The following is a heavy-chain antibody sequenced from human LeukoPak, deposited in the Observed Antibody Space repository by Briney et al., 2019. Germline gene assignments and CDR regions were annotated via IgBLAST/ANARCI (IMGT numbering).Heavy chain of an antibody. D-gene: IGHD6-13*01. J-gene: IGHJ4*02. Sequence: PGESLKISCAASGFTLSSYGMHWVRQAPGKGLEWVAVIWYDGSNKYYADSVKGRFTISRDNSKNTLYLQMNSLRAEDTAVYYCAKDLSSSWYGLDYWGQGTLVTVSS. CDR2: IWYDGSNK. V-gene: IGHV3-33*06. CDR3: AKDLSSSWYGLDY. CDR1: GFTLSSYG.